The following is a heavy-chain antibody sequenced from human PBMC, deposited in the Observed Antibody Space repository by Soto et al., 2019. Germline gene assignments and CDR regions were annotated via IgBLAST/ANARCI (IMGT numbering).Heavy chain of an antibody. CDR2: VHYGGDI. CDR1: GGSTTSYY. Sequence: SETLSLTCTVSGGSTTSYYWSWIRQPPGQGLEWIGYVHYGGDINHNPSLKSRVTMSLDTSKNQFFLRLNSVTAADTAVYYCTRLSGRMTAGYHGLDVWGQGILVTVSS. V-gene: IGHV4-59*01. J-gene: IGHJ6*02. CDR3: TRLSGRMTAGYHGLDV. D-gene: IGHD3-3*01.